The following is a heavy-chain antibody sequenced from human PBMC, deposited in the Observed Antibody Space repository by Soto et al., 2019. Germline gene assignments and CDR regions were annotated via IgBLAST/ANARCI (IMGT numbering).Heavy chain of an antibody. CDR1: GGSISRSSYY. CDR3: ARHEGSGTYYDFWSGSYGTGPHYGMDV. J-gene: IGHJ6*02. Sequence: SETLALTCTVSGGSISRSSYYWGWIRQPPGKGLEWIGSIYYSGSTYYNPSLKSRVTISVDTSKNQFSLKLSSVTAADTAVYYCARHEGSGTYYDFWSGSYGTGPHYGMDVWGQGTTVTVSS. D-gene: IGHD3-3*01. CDR2: IYYSGST. V-gene: IGHV4-39*01.